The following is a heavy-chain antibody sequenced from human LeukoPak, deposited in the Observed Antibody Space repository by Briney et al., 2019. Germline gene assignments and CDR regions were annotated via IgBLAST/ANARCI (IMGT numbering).Heavy chain of an antibody. CDR1: GFTFSSYA. Sequence: GGSLRLSCAASGFTFSSYAMHWVRQAPGKGLEWVAVISYDGSNKYYADSAKGRFTISRDNSKNTLYLQMNSLRAEDTAVYYCARDLRTTLHYYYGMDVWGQGTTVTVSS. CDR3: ARDLRTTLHYYYGMDV. D-gene: IGHD1-1*01. CDR2: ISYDGSNK. V-gene: IGHV3-30*14. J-gene: IGHJ6*02.